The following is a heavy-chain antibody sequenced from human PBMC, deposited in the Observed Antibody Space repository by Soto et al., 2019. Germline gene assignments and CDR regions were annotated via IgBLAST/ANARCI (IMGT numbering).Heavy chain of an antibody. V-gene: IGHV3-21*01. Sequence: EVQLVESGGGLVKPGGSLRLSCAASGFTFSSYSMNWVRQAPGKGLEWVSSISSSSSYIYYADSVKGRFTISRDNAKNSLDLQMNSLRAEDTAVYYWARVGGYYYYYMDVWGKGTTVTVSS. J-gene: IGHJ6*03. CDR1: GFTFSSYS. CDR3: ARVGGYYYYYMDV. CDR2: ISSSSSYI. D-gene: IGHD2-15*01.